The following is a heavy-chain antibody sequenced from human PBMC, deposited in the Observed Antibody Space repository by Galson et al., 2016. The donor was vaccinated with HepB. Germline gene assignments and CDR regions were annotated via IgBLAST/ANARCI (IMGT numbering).Heavy chain of an antibody. D-gene: IGHD5-18*01. Sequence: SLRLSCAASGFTFNAYSMNWVRQAPGKALEWISYIETGTNRPEWVSYISGSDTTKFYADSVKGRFTISRDNAQNSLFLQMNSLREDDTAVYYCARGSGYSYGLGYYYGLDVWGQGTTVTVSS. CDR2: IETGTNRPEWVSYISGSDTTK. CDR1: GFTFNAYS. J-gene: IGHJ6*02. V-gene: IGHV3-48*02. CDR3: ARGSGYSYGLGYYYGLDV.